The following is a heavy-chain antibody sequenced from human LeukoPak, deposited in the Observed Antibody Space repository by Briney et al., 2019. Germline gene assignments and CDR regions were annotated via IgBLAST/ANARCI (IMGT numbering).Heavy chain of an antibody. CDR1: GYTFTGYY. Sequence: ASVKVSCKASGYTFTGYYMHWVRQAPGQGLEWMGWINPNSGGTNYAQKFQGRVTMTRDTSISTAYMELSRLRSDDTAVYYCARDGGGRYFDWLLSGYSYFGYWGQGTLVTVSS. CDR2: INPNSGGT. V-gene: IGHV1-2*02. D-gene: IGHD3-9*01. J-gene: IGHJ4*02. CDR3: ARDGGGRYFDWLLSGYSYFGY.